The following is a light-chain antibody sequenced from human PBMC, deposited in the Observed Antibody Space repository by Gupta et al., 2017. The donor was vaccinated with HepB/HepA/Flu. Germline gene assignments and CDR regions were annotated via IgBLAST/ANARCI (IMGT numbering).Light chain of an antibody. V-gene: IGKV3-20*01. Sequence: ENVFTQSTGSLSVSPGERATLSCRSSQSISSGYIAWYQQKPGQAPRILITGASRRATGIPDRFSGSGSGTDFTLTISRLEAEDSAVYYCRHYGSIPPRIFGQGTKLEIK. CDR1: QSISSGY. CDR2: GAS. CDR3: RHYGSIPPRI. J-gene: IGKJ2*01.